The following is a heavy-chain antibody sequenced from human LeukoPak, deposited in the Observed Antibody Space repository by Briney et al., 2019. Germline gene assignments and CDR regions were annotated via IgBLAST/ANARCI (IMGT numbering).Heavy chain of an antibody. CDR3: ARDQGDDFWSGYYAAFDI. Sequence: SETLSLTCTVSGGSISSYYWSWIRQPPGKGLEWIGYIYYSGSTNYNPSLKSRVTMSVDTSKNQFSLKLSSVTAADTAVYYCARDQGDDFWSGYYAAFDIWGQGTMVTVSS. V-gene: IGHV4-59*12. CDR2: IYYSGST. D-gene: IGHD3-3*01. J-gene: IGHJ3*02. CDR1: GGSISSYY.